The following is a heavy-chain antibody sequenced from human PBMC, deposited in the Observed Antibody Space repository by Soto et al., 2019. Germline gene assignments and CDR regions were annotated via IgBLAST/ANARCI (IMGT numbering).Heavy chain of an antibody. J-gene: IGHJ5*02. Sequence: PSETLSLTCTVSGGSVSSTSYHWTWIRQPPGKGLEWIGYISDTGTTNFNPSLKSRVTISVDTSKNQFSLRLTSVTPADTALYYCAKLVAVAGTDDWFDPWGQGTLVTVSS. CDR3: AKLVAVAGTDDWFDP. CDR2: ISDTGTT. D-gene: IGHD6-19*01. CDR1: GGSVSSTSYH. V-gene: IGHV4-61*01.